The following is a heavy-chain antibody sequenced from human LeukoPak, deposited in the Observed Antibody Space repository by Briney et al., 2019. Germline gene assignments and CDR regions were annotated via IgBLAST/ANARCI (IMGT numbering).Heavy chain of an antibody. CDR3: TRGGATFDY. D-gene: IGHD4/OR15-4a*01. CDR1: GFTFSSYW. Sequence: GGSLRLSCAASGFTFSSYWMHWVRQAPGKGLVWVSRIDTDGSSTTYADSVKGRFTISRDNAKNTLYLRMNSLRAEDTAIYYCTRGGATFDYWGQGTLVTVSS. CDR2: IDTDGSST. J-gene: IGHJ4*02. V-gene: IGHV3-74*01.